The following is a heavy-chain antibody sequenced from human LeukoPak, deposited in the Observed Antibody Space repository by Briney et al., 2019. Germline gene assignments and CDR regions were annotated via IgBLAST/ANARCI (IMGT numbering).Heavy chain of an antibody. CDR2: INPNSGGT. J-gene: IGHJ6*02. D-gene: IGHD6-13*01. Sequence: GASVKVSCKASGYTFTDYYMHWERQAPGQGLEWMGWINPNSGGTNYAQKSQGRVTMTTDTSISTAYMEVSRLRSDDTAVYYCARVRIGQQLDKYYYYAMDVWGQGTTVTVSS. CDR3: ARVRIGQQLDKYYYYAMDV. CDR1: GYTFTDYY. V-gene: IGHV1-2*02.